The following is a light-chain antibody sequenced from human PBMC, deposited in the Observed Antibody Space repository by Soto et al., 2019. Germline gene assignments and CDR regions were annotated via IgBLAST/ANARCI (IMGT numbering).Light chain of an antibody. J-gene: IGKJ1*01. Sequence: DIQMTQSPSTLSASVGDRVTITCRASQSTSTWLAWYQQRPGKTPKLLISEASKLESGVPSRFSGSGSGTEFTLTISSLQPDDFATYYCQQYITYPYAFGQGTQVDIK. V-gene: IGKV1-5*03. CDR2: EAS. CDR3: QQYITYPYA. CDR1: QSTSTW.